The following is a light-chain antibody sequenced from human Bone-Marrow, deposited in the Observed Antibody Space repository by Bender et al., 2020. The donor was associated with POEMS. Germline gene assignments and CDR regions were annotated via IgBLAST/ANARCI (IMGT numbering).Light chain of an antibody. Sequence: QSALTQPRSVSGSPGQSVAISCTGTSSDVGGYPYVSWYQQHPGKAPKLMIYEVFKRPSGVPDRFSGSKSGNTASLTVSGLRADDEAIYFCVAWDASLNGWVFGGGTKLTVL. CDR1: SSDVGGYPY. CDR3: VAWDASLNGWV. CDR2: EVF. J-gene: IGLJ3*02. V-gene: IGLV2-11*01.